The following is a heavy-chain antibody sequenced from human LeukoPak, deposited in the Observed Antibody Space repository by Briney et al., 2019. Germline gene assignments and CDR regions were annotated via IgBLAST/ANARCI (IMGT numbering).Heavy chain of an antibody. CDR3: AKVIAVAGIAFDY. CDR1: GFTFSSYA. Sequence: PGGTLRLSCAASGFTFSSYAMSWVRQAPGKGLEWVSAISGSGGSTYYADSVKGRFTISRDNSKNTLYLQMNSLRAEDTAVYYCAKVIAVAGIAFDYWGQGALVTVSS. V-gene: IGHV3-23*01. CDR2: ISGSGGST. J-gene: IGHJ4*02. D-gene: IGHD6-19*01.